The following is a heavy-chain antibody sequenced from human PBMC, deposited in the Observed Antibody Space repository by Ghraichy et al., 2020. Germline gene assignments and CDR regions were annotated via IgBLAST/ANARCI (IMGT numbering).Heavy chain of an antibody. Sequence: SETLSLTCTVSGGSISSGGYYWSWIRQHPGKGLEWIGYIYYSGSTYYNPSLKSRVTISVDTSKNQFSLKLSSVTAADTAVYYCARGSITMVRGATNLALGAFDIWGQGTMVTVSS. CDR1: GGSISSGGYY. J-gene: IGHJ3*02. CDR3: ARGSITMVRGATNLALGAFDI. CDR2: IYYSGST. D-gene: IGHD3-10*01. V-gene: IGHV4-31*03.